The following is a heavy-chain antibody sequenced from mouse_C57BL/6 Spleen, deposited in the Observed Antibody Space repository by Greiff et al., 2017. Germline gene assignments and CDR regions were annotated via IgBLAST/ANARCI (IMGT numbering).Heavy chain of an antibody. Sequence: EVQRVESGPGLVKPSQSLSLTCSVTGYSITSGYYWNWIRQFPGNKLEWMGYISYDGSNNYNPSLKNRISITRDTSKNQFFLKLNSVTTEDTATYYCAGDRGYYGSSFYWYFDVWGTGTTVTVSS. D-gene: IGHD1-1*01. CDR2: ISYDGSN. J-gene: IGHJ1*03. CDR3: AGDRGYYGSSFYWYFDV. V-gene: IGHV3-6*01. CDR1: GYSITSGYY.